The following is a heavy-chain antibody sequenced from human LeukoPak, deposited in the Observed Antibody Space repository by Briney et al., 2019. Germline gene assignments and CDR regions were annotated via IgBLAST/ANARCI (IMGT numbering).Heavy chain of an antibody. J-gene: IGHJ4*02. V-gene: IGHV4-59*01. Sequence: SETLSLTCTVSGGSISSYYWSWIRQPPGKGLEWIGYIYYSGSTNYNPSLKSRVTISVDTSKNQFSLKLSSVAAADTAVYYCARIHRYCSGGACYVLDNWGQGTLVAVSS. CDR3: ARIHRYCSGGACYVLDN. CDR1: GGSISSYY. D-gene: IGHD2-15*01. CDR2: IYYSGST.